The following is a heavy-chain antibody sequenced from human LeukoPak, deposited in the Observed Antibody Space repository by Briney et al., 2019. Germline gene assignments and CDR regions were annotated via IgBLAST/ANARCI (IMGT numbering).Heavy chain of an antibody. V-gene: IGHV3-7*01. Sequence: PGGSLRLSCAASGFTFSRHWMSWVRQAPQKGLEWVANIKQDGSERYYVDSVRGRFTISRDNAENSLYLQMDSLRADDTAVYFCARVGSGYDIPHFDYWGQGSLLTVSS. CDR2: IKQDGSER. CDR3: ARVGSGYDIPHFDY. CDR1: GFTFSRHW. J-gene: IGHJ4*02. D-gene: IGHD5-12*01.